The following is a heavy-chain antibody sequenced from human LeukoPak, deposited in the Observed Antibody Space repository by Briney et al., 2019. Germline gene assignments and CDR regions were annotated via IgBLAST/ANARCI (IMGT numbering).Heavy chain of an antibody. CDR1: GGSISSSSYY. Sequence: PSETLSLTCTVSGGSISSSSYYWGWIRQPPGKGLEWIGSFYYSGSTYYNPSLKSRVTISVDTSKNQFSLKLSSVTAADTAVYYCAKIWLLGGTVVPAAIRLAFDYWGQGTLVTVSS. D-gene: IGHD2-2*01. J-gene: IGHJ4*02. CDR2: FYYSGST. V-gene: IGHV4-39*01. CDR3: AKIWLLGGTVVPAAIRLAFDY.